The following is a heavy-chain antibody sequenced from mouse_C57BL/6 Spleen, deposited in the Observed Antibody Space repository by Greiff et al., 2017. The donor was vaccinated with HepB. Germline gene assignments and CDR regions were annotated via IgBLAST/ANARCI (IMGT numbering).Heavy chain of an antibody. J-gene: IGHJ4*01. D-gene: IGHD1-1*01. Sequence: QVQLQQPGAELVKPGASVKVSCKASGYTFTSYWMHWVKQRPGQGLEWIGRIHPSASDTNYNQKFTGKATLTVDKSSSSAYMQLSSLAYEDSAVYYCAKSYGYAMDYWGQGTSVTVSS. CDR2: IHPSASDT. CDR3: AKSYGYAMDY. CDR1: GYTFTSYW. V-gene: IGHV1-74*01.